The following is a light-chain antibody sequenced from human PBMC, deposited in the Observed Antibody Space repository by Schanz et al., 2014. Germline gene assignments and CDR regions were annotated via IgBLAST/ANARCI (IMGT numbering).Light chain of an antibody. Sequence: EIVLTQSPGTLSLSPGERATLSCRASQRVGTYLAWYQQKPGQAPRLLIYAASNRATGIPARFGGSGSGTDFTLTSSRLEPEDFAVYYCQQYGSSPLTFGGGTKVEIK. CDR1: QRVGTY. CDR3: QQYGSSPLT. J-gene: IGKJ4*01. V-gene: IGKV3-20*01. CDR2: AAS.